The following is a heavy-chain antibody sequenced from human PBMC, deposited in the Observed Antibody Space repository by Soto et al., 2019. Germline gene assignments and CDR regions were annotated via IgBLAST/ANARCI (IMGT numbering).Heavy chain of an antibody. CDR2: VSNNNGVT. CDR3: ARERLNTGWYGFDY. D-gene: IGHD6-19*01. CDR1: GFSFVNCD. J-gene: IGHJ4*02. V-gene: IGHV1-18*04. Sequence: ASVKVSCKTSGFSFVNCDFSWVRQAPGQGLEWMGWVSNNNGVTNFAEKFRGRVTLTTDRTTSTAYMELTGLTSDDTAIYFCARERLNTGWYGFDYWGQGTQVTVSS.